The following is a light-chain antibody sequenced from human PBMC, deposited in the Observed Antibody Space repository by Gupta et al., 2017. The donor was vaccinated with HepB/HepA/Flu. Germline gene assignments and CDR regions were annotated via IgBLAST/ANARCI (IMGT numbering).Light chain of an antibody. V-gene: IGLV2-11*01. J-gene: IGLJ1*01. CDR3: CSYAGSYTYV. CDR1: SSDVGGYNY. CDR2: DVS. Sequence: QSALTQPRSVSGSPGQSVTISCTGTSSDVGGYNYVSWYQQHPGKAPKLMIYDVSKRPSGVPDRFSVSKSGNTASLTISGLQAEDEAEYDCCSYAGSYTYVFATGTKVTVL.